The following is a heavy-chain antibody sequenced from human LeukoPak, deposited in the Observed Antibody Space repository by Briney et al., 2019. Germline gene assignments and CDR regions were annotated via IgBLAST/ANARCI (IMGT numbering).Heavy chain of an antibody. CDR3: ARVSLILWFGELSDAFDI. V-gene: IGHV1-2*06. CDR2: INPNSGGT. J-gene: IGHJ3*02. D-gene: IGHD3-10*01. CDR1: GYTFTGYY. Sequence: GASVKVSCKASGYTFTGYYMHWVRQAPGQGLEWMGRINPNSGGTNYAQKFQGRVTMTRDTSISTAYMELSRLRSDDTAVYYCARVSLILWFGELSDAFDIWGQGTMVTVSS.